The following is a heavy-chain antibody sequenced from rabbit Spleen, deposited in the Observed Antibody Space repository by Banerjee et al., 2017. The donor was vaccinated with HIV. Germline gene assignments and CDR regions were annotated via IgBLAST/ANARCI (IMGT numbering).Heavy chain of an antibody. D-gene: IGHD4-1*01. V-gene: IGHV1S40*01. Sequence: QSLEESGGGLVQPEGSLTLTCTASGFSFSSSYYMCWVLQAPGKGLESIACIYGGDGGSTWYASWAKGRLPISRTSSTTVTLQMTSLTAADTATYFCARDLAGVIGWNFSLWGPGTLVTVS. CDR1: GFSFSSSYY. CDR2: IYGGDGGST. CDR3: ARDLAGVIGWNFSL. J-gene: IGHJ4*01.